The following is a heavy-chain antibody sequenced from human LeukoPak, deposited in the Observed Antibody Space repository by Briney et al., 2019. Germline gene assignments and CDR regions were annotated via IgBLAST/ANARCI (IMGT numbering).Heavy chain of an antibody. CDR3: ARGLKITMDRGVPTQYYFDY. J-gene: IGHJ4*02. CDR1: GYTFTSYD. Sequence: ASVKVSCKASGYTFTSYDINWVRQATGQGLEWMGWMNPNSGNTGYAQKFQGRVTMTRNTSISTAYMELSSLRSEDTAVYYCARGLKITMDRGVPTQYYFDYWGQGTLVTVSS. V-gene: IGHV1-8*01. CDR2: MNPNSGNT. D-gene: IGHD3-10*01.